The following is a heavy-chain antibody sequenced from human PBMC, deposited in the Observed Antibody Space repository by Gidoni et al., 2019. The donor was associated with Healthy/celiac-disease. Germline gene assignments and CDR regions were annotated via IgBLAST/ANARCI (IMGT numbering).Heavy chain of an antibody. V-gene: IGHV3-30-3*01. J-gene: IGHJ4*02. Sequence: QVQLVESGGGVVQPGRSLRLSCAASGFTFSSYAMHWVRQAPGKGLEWVAVISYDGSNKYYADSVKGRFTISRDNSKNTLYLQMNSLRAEDTAVYYCARRVNYDSSGYLGYWGQGTLVTVSS. CDR2: ISYDGSNK. D-gene: IGHD3-22*01. CDR3: ARRVNYDSSGYLGY. CDR1: GFTFSSYA.